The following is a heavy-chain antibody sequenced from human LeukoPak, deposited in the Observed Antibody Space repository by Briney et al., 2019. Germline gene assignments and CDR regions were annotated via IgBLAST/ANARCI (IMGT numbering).Heavy chain of an antibody. CDR2: IGPTGSDR. CDR1: GLTFSTSG. J-gene: IGHJ4*02. Sequence: GGSLRLSCTASGLTFSTSGFNWVRQAPGKGLEWVASIGPTGSDRYHADSIKGRFTISRDNANNFLYLQMNGLRAEDTAVYYCATETNGRYYDYWGQGTLLTVSS. D-gene: IGHD1-14*01. CDR3: ATETNGRYYDY. V-gene: IGHV3-21*06.